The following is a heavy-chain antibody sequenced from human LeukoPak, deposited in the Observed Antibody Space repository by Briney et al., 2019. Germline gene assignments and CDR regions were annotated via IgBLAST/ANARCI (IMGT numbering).Heavy chain of an antibody. V-gene: IGHV1-18*01. CDR1: GYTFTIYG. CDR3: AMTPRKSGLYCSGGSCYSHAFDI. Sequence: ASVKVSCKASGYTFTIYGISWVRQAPGQGLEWMGWISAHNGNTDYAQKLQGRVTMTTDTSTSTAYMELRSLRSDDTAVYYCAMTPRKSGLYCSGGSCYSHAFDIWGQGTMVTVSS. J-gene: IGHJ3*02. CDR2: ISAHNGNT. D-gene: IGHD2-15*01.